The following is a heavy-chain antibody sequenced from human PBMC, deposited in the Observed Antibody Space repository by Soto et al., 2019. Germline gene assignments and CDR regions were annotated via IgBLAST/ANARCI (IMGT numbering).Heavy chain of an antibody. CDR2: ISYDGSNK. Sequence: GGSLRLSCAASGFTFSSYAMHWVRQAPGKGPEWVAVISYDGSNKYYADSVKGRFTISRDNSKNTLYLQMNSLRAEDTAVYYCARDATDYYDSSGYYFWRRGATYYYYGMDVWGQGTTVTVSS. CDR3: ARDATDYYDSSGYYFWRRGATYYYYGMDV. CDR1: GFTFSSYA. J-gene: IGHJ6*02. V-gene: IGHV3-30-3*01. D-gene: IGHD3-22*01.